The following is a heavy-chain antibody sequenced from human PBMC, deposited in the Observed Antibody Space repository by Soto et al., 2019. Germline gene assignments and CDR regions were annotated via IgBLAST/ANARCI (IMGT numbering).Heavy chain of an antibody. CDR1: GYTFTSYY. J-gene: IGHJ4*02. CDR3: ARDLSAYYYDSSGYYPFVY. V-gene: IGHV1-46*03. D-gene: IGHD3-22*01. Sequence: ASAKVSCTASGYTFTSYYMHWVLQAPGQGLDWMGVINPTGGSASYAQKFQGRVTMTRDTSTSTVYMELSSLRFDDTAVYYCARDLSAYYYDSSGYYPFVYWGQGTRVTVSS. CDR2: INPTGGSA.